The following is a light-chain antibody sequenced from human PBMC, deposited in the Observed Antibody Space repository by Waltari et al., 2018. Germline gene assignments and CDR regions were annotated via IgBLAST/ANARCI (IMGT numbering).Light chain of an antibody. CDR2: WAS. Sequence: DIQMTQSPDSLAVSLGERATINCKSSQSVLYSSNNKNYLAWYQQKPGQPPTLLIYWASTREAGVPDRFSGSGSGTDFTLTISSLQAEDVAVYYCQQYYSTPTFGQGTKLEIK. CDR1: QSVLYSSNNKNY. CDR3: QQYYSTPT. J-gene: IGKJ2*01. V-gene: IGKV4-1*01.